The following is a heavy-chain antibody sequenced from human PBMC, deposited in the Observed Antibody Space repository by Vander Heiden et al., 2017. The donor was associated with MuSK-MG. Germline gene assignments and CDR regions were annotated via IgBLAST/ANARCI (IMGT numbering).Heavy chain of an antibody. CDR1: GGTFSSYA. CDR2: IIPIFGTA. V-gene: IGHV1-69*06. CDR3: ARGGYGDYLYYYYYGMDV. Sequence: QVQLVQSGAEVKKPGSSVKVSCKASGGTFSSYAISWVRQAPGQGLEWMGGIIPIFGTANDAQKFQGRVTITADKSTSTAYMELSSLRSEDTAVYYCARGGYGDYLYYYYYGMDVWGQGTTVTVSS. J-gene: IGHJ6*02. D-gene: IGHD4-17*01.